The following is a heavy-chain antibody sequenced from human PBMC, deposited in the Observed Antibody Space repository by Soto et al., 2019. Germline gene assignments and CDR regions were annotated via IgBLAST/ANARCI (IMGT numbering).Heavy chain of an antibody. J-gene: IGHJ4*02. CDR1: GFAFDSYA. V-gene: IGHV3-23*01. CDR2: ISGSGSST. Sequence: EVQLLESGGDLVQPGGSLRLSCAASGFAFDSYAMSWVRQAPGKGLEWVSGISGSGSSTYYADSVKGRFTISRDNSKNKLYLQMNSLRAEDTAVYYCAQDRATWGFNFDYWGQGALVTVSS. D-gene: IGHD7-27*01. CDR3: AQDRATWGFNFDY.